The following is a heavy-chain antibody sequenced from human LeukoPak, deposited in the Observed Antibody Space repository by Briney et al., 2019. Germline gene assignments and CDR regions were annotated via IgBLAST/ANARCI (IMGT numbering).Heavy chain of an antibody. CDR2: INHSGST. Sequence: SETLSLTCAVYGGSFSGYYWSWIRQPPGKGLEWIGEINHSGSTNYNPSLKSRVTISVDTSKNQFSLKLSSVTAADTAVYYCARGAVAARPNYFDYWGPGTLVTVSS. V-gene: IGHV4-34*01. D-gene: IGHD6-6*01. CDR3: ARGAVAARPNYFDY. J-gene: IGHJ4*02. CDR1: GGSFSGYY.